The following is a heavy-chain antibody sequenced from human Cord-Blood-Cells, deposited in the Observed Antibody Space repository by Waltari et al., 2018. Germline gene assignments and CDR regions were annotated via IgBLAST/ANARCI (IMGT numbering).Heavy chain of an antibody. J-gene: IGHJ4*02. CDR2: IYYSGST. D-gene: IGHD3-3*01. CDR3: ARGPSYYDFWSGYYRVDY. Sequence: QVQLQESGPGLVKPSQTLSLTCTVSGGSISRGDYYWSWIRQPPGKGLEWIGYIYYSGSTYYNPSLKSRVTISVDTSKNQFSLKLSSVTAADTAVYYCARGPSYYDFWSGYYRVDYWGQGTLVTVSS. CDR1: GGSISRGDYY. V-gene: IGHV4-30-4*08.